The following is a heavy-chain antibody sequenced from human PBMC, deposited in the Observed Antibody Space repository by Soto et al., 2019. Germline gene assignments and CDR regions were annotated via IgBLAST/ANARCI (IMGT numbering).Heavy chain of an antibody. CDR2: ISSDGETK. V-gene: IGHV3-30*18. CDR3: AKEVEVAGDLHY. J-gene: IGHJ4*01. D-gene: IGHD6-19*01. Sequence: PGGSLRLSCVASGFTFSTYGIHWVRQAPGKGLEWVGVISSDGETKYYADSVKGRFTISRDNSKNTMYLQMASLRPEDTAVYYCAKEVEVAGDLHYSGHGTLVTVSS. CDR1: GFTFSTYG.